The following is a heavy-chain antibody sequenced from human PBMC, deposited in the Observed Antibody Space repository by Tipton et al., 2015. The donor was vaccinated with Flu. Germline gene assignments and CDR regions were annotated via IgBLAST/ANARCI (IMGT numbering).Heavy chain of an antibody. CDR3: ARDRGAAPGAYFSDY. CDR1: GFTFSSYW. J-gene: IGHJ4*02. D-gene: IGHD6-6*01. V-gene: IGHV3-7*01. Sequence: SLRLSCAASGFTFSSYWMTWVRQAPGKGLEWVANIRQDGSEKHYVDSVKGRFTISRDNAKNSLYLQMNSLRAEDTAVYYCARDRGAAPGAYFSDYWGQGSPVTVSS. CDR2: IRQDGSEK.